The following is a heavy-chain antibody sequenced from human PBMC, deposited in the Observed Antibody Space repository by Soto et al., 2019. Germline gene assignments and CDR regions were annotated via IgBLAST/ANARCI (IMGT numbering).Heavy chain of an antibody. V-gene: IGHV4-59*01. D-gene: IGHD3-16*01. CDR3: EKDWADDYYYYYSMDV. CDR1: GGSISSYY. Sequence: SETLSLTCSVSGGSISSYYWSLIRQPPGKGLEWIGYIYYSGSTNYNPSLKSRVTISVDTSKNQFSLKIGPVTAADTSANYCEKDWADDYYYYYSMDVWGQGTTVTVS. J-gene: IGHJ6*02. CDR2: IYYSGST.